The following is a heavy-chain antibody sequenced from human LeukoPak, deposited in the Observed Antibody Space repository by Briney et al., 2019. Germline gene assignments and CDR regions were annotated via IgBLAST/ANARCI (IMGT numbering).Heavy chain of an antibody. V-gene: IGHV1-2*02. D-gene: IGHD1-1*01. CDR2: INPNSGGT. CDR1: VYTFTGYY. Sequence: ASVTVSCKSSVYTFTGYYMHWVRQAPGQGLEWMGWINPNSGGTNYAQKFQGRVTMTRDTSISTAYMELSRLRSDDTAVYYCARARTGTTDYWGQGTLVTVSS. J-gene: IGHJ4*02. CDR3: ARARTGTTDY.